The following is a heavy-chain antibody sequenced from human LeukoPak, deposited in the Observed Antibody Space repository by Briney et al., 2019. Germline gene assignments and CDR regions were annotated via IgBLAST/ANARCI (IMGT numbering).Heavy chain of an antibody. J-gene: IGHJ4*02. Sequence: PGGSLRLSCAASGFTFSSYWMHWVRQAPGKGLVWVSRINSDGSSTSYADSVKGRFTISRDNAKNTLYLQMNSLRAEDTAVYYCARGGRLWFGETEWVYYFDYWGQGTLVTVSS. CDR2: INSDGSST. CDR1: GFTFSSYW. CDR3: ARGGRLWFGETEWVYYFDY. V-gene: IGHV3-74*01. D-gene: IGHD3-10*01.